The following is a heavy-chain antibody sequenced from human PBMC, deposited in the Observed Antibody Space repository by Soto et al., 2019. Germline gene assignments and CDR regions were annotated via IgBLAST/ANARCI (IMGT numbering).Heavy chain of an antibody. Sequence: GGSLRLSCAASGFTFSSYAMHWVRQAPGKGLEWVAVISYDGSNKYYADSVKGRFTISRDNSKNTLYLQMNSLRAEDTAVYYCARDRGQWLVESNGMDVWGQGTTVTVSS. V-gene: IGHV3-30-3*01. CDR3: ARDRGQWLVESNGMDV. J-gene: IGHJ6*02. CDR2: ISYDGSNK. D-gene: IGHD6-19*01. CDR1: GFTFSSYA.